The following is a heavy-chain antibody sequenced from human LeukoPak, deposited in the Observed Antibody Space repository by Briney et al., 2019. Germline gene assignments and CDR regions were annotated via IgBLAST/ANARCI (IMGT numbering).Heavy chain of an antibody. CDR2: INHSGST. V-gene: IGHV4-34*01. J-gene: IGHJ5*02. Sequence: SETLSLTCAVYGGSFSGYYWSWIRQPPGKGLEWIGEINHSGSTNYNPSLKSRVTISVDTSKNRFSLKLSSVTAADTAVYYCARLVAVYYGSGSYVFRSWFDPWGQGTLVTVSS. CDR3: ARLVAVYYGSGSYVFRSWFDP. D-gene: IGHD3-10*01. CDR1: GGSFSGYY.